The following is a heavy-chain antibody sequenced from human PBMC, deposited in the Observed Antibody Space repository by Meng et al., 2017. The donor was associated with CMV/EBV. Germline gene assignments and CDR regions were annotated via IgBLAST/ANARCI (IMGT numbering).Heavy chain of an antibody. V-gene: IGHV6-1*01. CDR1: GDSVSSNSAA. J-gene: IGHJ3*02. D-gene: IGHD4-17*01. Sequence: SQTLSLTCAISGDSVSSNSAAWNWIRQSPSRGLEWLGRTYYRSKWYNDYAVSVKSRITINPDTSKNQFSLQLNSVTPEDTAVYYCARETTGSAYGDYEDAFDIWGQGTMVTVSS. CDR2: TYYRSKWYN. CDR3: ARETTGSAYGDYEDAFDI.